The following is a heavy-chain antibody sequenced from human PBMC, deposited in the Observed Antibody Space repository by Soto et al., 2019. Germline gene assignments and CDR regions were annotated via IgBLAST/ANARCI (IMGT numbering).Heavy chain of an antibody. CDR2: IGGNSAPT. CDR3: VNDNNWSDAP. J-gene: IGHJ5*02. CDR1: RLSFSSPA. V-gene: IGHV3-23*01. Sequence: GSLRLSCAFSRLSFSSPAITWVRQAPGKGLEWVSIIGGNSAPTYYAYSVKGRFTVSRDNSKNTVYLQMNSLRAEDTDIYYCVNDNNWSDAPWGQGTLVTGSS.